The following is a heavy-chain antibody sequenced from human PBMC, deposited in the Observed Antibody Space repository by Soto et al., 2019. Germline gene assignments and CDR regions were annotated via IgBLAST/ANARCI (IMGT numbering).Heavy chain of an antibody. CDR2: IYSGGST. CDR1: GFTVSTNY. V-gene: IGHV3-66*01. D-gene: IGHD3-16*01. J-gene: IGHJ4*02. CDR3: ARGEPHHYFDY. Sequence: EVQLVDSGGGLVQPGGSLRLSCAASGFTVSTNYMNWVRQAPGKGLEWVSVIYSGGSTYYADSVKGRFTISRDNSKNTLFLQMNSLRVEDTAVYYCARGEPHHYFDYWGQGTLVTVSS.